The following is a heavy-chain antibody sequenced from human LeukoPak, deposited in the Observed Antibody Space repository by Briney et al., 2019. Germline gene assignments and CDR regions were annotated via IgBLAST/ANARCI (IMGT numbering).Heavy chain of an antibody. J-gene: IGHJ4*02. CDR1: GGSISSGGYY. V-gene: IGHV4-31*03. D-gene: IGHD3-22*01. Sequence: PSETLSLTCTVSGGSISSGGYYWSWIRQHPGKGLEWIGYIYYSGSTYYNPSLKSRVTISVDTSKNQFSLKLSSVTAADTAVYYCARGGIVDGDYWGQGTLVTVSS. CDR3: ARGGIVDGDY. CDR2: IYYSGST.